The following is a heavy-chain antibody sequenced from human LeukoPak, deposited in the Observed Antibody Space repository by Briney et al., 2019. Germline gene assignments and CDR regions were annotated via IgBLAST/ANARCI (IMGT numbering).Heavy chain of an antibody. V-gene: IGHV3-7*01. CDR3: ARHWTTTFDY. CDR1: GFTFSGYE. Sequence: GGSLRLSCAASGFTFSGYEMNWVRQAPGKGLEWVANIKQDGREQYYVDSVKGRFTISRDNAKNSLYLQMKDLRAEDTAIYYCARHWTTTFDYWAREPWSPSPQ. D-gene: IGHD1-26*01. CDR2: IKQDGREQ. J-gene: IGHJ4*02.